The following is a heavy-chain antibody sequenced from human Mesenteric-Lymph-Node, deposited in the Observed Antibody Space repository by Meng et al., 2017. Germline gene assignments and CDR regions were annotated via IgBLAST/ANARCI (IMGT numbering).Heavy chain of an antibody. J-gene: IGHJ4*02. V-gene: IGHV6-1*01. CDR1: GASVSSNSVA. CDR2: TYFRSKWYN. D-gene: IGHD3-22*01. Sequence: LQRQQSVSCMLQPSPHPSITCALSGASVSSNSVAWNWIRQSPSGGLEWLGRTYFRSKWYNDYAVSVTGRITINPDTSKNQFSLHLNSMTPEDTAVYYCARDPGISVVIAFDFWGQGTLVTVSS. CDR3: ARDPGISVVIAFDF.